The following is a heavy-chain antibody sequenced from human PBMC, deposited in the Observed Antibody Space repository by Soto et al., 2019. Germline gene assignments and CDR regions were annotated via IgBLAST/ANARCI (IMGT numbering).Heavy chain of an antibody. CDR2: ISAYNGNT. CDR1: GYTFTSYG. J-gene: IGHJ4*02. D-gene: IGHD3-10*01. V-gene: IGHV1-18*01. Sequence: QVQLVQSGAEVKKPGASVEVSCKASGYTFTSYGISWVRQAPGQGLEWMGWISAYNGNTNYAQKLQGRVTMTTDTSTSTAYMELRSLSSDDTAVYYCARTALLWFGDPGGYFDYWGQGTLVTVSS. CDR3: ARTALLWFGDPGGYFDY.